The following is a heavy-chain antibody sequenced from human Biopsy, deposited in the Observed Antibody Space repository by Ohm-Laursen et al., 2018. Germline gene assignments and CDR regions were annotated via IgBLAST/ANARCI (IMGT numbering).Heavy chain of an antibody. V-gene: IGHV1-2*02. CDR2: FYAKTGAT. D-gene: IGHD3-22*01. Sequence: ASAYASCKASGYAFTGYHAHCVRQAPGRGLGWMGWFYAKTGATNYAQKFQGRTTMTRDTSISTAYVDLSRMRSDGTAVYDCTGGGYYYDSLAYYYWFDPWGQGTLVTVSS. CDR1: GYAFTGYH. CDR3: TGGGYYYDSLAYYYWFDP. J-gene: IGHJ5*02.